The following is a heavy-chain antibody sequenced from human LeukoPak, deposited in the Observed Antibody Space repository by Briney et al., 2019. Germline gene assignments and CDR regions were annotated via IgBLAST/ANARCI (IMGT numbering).Heavy chain of an antibody. CDR3: ASSGSPPGYYYYGMDV. CDR2: MNPNSGNT. CDR1: GYTFTSYG. Sequence: GASVKVSCKASGYTFTSYGINWVRQATGQGLECMGWMNPNSGNTGYAQKFQGRVTMTRNTSISTAYMELSSLRSEDTAVYYCASSGSPPGYYYYGMDVWGQGTTVTVSS. V-gene: IGHV1-8*02. J-gene: IGHJ6*02. D-gene: IGHD1-26*01.